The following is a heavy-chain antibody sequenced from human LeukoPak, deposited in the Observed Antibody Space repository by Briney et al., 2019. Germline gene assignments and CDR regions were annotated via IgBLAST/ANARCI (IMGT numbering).Heavy chain of an antibody. Sequence: PSQTLSLTCTVSGGSISSGSYYWSWIRQPAGKGLEWIGRIYTSGSTNYNPSLKSRVTISVDTSKNQFSLKLSSVTAADTAVYYCARVRAAARRTFDYWGQGTLVTVSS. J-gene: IGHJ4*02. D-gene: IGHD6-6*01. CDR1: GGSISSGSYY. CDR2: IYTSGST. CDR3: ARVRAAARRTFDY. V-gene: IGHV4-61*02.